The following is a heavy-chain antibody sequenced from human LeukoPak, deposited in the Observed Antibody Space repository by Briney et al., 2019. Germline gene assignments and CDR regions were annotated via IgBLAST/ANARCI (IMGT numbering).Heavy chain of an antibody. CDR2: IKQDGSEI. CDR3: ARWATSYDF. Sequence: GGSLRLSCAASGFTFSNYWMSWVRQAPGKGLEWVANIKQDGSEIYYVDSVTSRFTISRDNAKNSLYLQMNSLRAEDTAVYYCARWATSYDFWGQGTLVTVSS. CDR1: GFTFSNYW. J-gene: IGHJ4*02. D-gene: IGHD3-10*01. V-gene: IGHV3-7*01.